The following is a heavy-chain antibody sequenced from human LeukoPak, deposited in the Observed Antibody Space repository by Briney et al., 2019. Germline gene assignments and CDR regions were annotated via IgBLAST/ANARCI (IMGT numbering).Heavy chain of an antibody. CDR1: GYTVNSYD. Sequence: ASVKVSCKASGYTVNSYDINWVRQATGQGLEWMGWMYPNSGNTGYAQKFQGRVTMTRNTSISTAYMELSSLRSEDTAVYYCARGARVPARVFLLGYYYYMDVWGKGTTVTVSS. V-gene: IGHV1-8*01. CDR3: ARGARVPARVFLLGYYYYMDV. D-gene: IGHD2-2*01. J-gene: IGHJ6*03. CDR2: MYPNSGNT.